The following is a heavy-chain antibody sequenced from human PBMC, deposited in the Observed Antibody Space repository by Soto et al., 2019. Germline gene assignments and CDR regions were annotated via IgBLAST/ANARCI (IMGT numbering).Heavy chain of an antibody. V-gene: IGHV1-18*01. J-gene: IGHJ4*02. CDR3: AIQYDILTGYYLEVGY. CDR2: ISAYSGNT. D-gene: IGHD3-9*01. Sequence: QVQLVQSGAEVKKPGASVKVSCKASGYTFTSYGISWVRQAPGQGLEGMGWISAYSGNTNYAQNLQGRVTRTTDTSPSTAYMELRSLRSDDTAVYYCAIQYDILTGYYLEVGYWGQGTLVTVSS. CDR1: GYTFTSYG.